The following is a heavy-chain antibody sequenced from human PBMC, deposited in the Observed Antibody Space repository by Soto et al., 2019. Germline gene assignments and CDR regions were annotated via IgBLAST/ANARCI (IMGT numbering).Heavy chain of an antibody. J-gene: IGHJ6*02. CDR3: ARDFGVLNYYGMDV. D-gene: IGHD3-10*01. CDR2: ISSSSSYI. Sequence: PGRSLRLSCAASGFTFSSYSMNWVRQAPGKGLEWVSSISSSSSYIYYADSVKGRFTISRDNAKNSLYLQMNSLRAEDTAVYYCARDFGVLNYYGMDVGGQGTTVTVS. CDR1: GFTFSSYS. V-gene: IGHV3-21*01.